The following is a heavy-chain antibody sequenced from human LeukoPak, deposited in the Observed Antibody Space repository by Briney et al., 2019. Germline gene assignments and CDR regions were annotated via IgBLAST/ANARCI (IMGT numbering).Heavy chain of an antibody. D-gene: IGHD5-18*01. Sequence: QPGGSLRLSCAASGFTFSNHYMDWVRQAPGKGLEWVSGITGSGRSFYYIDSVKGRFTISRDNSKSTAYLDMNSLRVEDTAVYYCARGGYTYGSGLWGQGTQVIVSS. J-gene: IGHJ4*02. CDR2: ITGSGRSF. V-gene: IGHV3-23*01. CDR3: ARGGYTYGSGL. CDR1: GFTFSNHY.